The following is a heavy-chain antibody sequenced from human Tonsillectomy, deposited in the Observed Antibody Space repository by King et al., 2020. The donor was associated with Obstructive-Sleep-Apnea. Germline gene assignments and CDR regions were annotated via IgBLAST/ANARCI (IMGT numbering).Heavy chain of an antibody. CDR1: GFTFSSYA. Sequence: VQLVESGGGLVQPGGSLRLSCAASGFTFSSYAMSWVRQAPGRGLEWVSALSGSGGSTYYADPVKGRFTISRDNSKNTPYLQMNSLRAEDTAVYYCAKAPSPLEYYFDYWGQGTLVTVSS. CDR2: LSGSGGST. D-gene: IGHD3-16*02. CDR3: AKAPSPLEYYFDY. J-gene: IGHJ4*02. V-gene: IGHV3-23*04.